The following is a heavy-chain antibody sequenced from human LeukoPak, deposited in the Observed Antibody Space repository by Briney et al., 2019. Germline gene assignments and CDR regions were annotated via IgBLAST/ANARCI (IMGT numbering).Heavy chain of an antibody. J-gene: IGHJ6*02. D-gene: IGHD3-10*01. CDR1: GFTFDDYA. CDR2: ISWNSGSI. V-gene: IGHV3-9*01. CDR3: AKDHHVGSGSYWVYYYGMDV. Sequence: PGGSLRLSCAASGFTFDDYAMHWVRQAPGKGLEWVSGISWNSGSIGYADSVKGRFTISRDNAKNSLYLQMNSLRAEDTALYYCAKDHHVGSGSYWVYYYGMDVWGQGTTVTVSS.